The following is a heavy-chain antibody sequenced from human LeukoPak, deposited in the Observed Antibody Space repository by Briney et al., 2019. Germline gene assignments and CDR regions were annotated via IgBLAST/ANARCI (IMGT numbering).Heavy chain of an antibody. J-gene: IGHJ3*02. Sequence: GGSLRLSCAPSGFTFSNYGMHWVRQAPGKGLDWVAVISYDGRNEYYADSVKGRFTISRDNSKNTLYLQMNSLRVEDTAVYYCARQGLLWFGELFDAFDIWGQGTMVTVSS. D-gene: IGHD3-10*01. CDR1: GFTFSNYG. CDR3: ARQGLLWFGELFDAFDI. CDR2: ISYDGRNE. V-gene: IGHV3-30*03.